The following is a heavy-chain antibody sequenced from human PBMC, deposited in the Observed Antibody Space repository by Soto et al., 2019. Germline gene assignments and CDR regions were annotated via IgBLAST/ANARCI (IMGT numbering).Heavy chain of an antibody. CDR3: ARSGITGTRNYYYSYGMYA. CDR1: GGTFSSYA. V-gene: IGHV1-69*13. CDR2: IIPIFGTA. D-gene: IGHD1-20*01. Sequence: GASVKVSCKASGGTFSSYAISWVRQAPGQGLEWMGGIIPIFGTANYAQKFQGRVTITADESTSTAYMELSSLRSEDTAVYYCARSGITGTRNYYYSYGMYACGQGTTVTVSS. J-gene: IGHJ6*02.